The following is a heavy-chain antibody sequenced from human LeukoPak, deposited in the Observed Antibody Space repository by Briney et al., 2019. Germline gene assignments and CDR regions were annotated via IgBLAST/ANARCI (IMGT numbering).Heavy chain of an antibody. D-gene: IGHD3-22*01. Sequence: GGSLRLSCAASGFPFSTYGMHWVRQAPGKGLGWVSFIRYDGNNKQYGDSVKGRFTISRDDSKNTLYLQMSSLRAEDTAVYYCAKTLRDSSGYYAAGDWGQGTLVTVSS. CDR3: AKTLRDSSGYYAAGD. CDR2: IRYDGNNK. J-gene: IGHJ4*02. CDR1: GFPFSTYG. V-gene: IGHV3-30*02.